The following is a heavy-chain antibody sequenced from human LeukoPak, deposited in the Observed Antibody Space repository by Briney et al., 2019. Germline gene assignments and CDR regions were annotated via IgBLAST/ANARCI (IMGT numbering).Heavy chain of an antibody. V-gene: IGHV1-18*01. D-gene: IGHD3-9*01. CDR2: ISAYNGNT. J-gene: IGHJ5*02. CDR1: GYTFTSYG. Sequence: ASVKVSCKASGYTFTSYGISWVRQAPGQGLEWMGWISAYNGNTNYAQKLQGRVTMTTDTSTSTAYMELRSLRSDDTAVYYCARELRYFDRLENWFDPWGQGTLVTVSS. CDR3: ARELRYFDRLENWFDP.